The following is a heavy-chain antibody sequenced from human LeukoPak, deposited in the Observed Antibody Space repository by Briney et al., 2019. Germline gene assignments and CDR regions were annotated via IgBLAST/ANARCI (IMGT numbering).Heavy chain of an antibody. CDR1: GFTFSSYS. CDR2: ISSSSSYI. D-gene: IGHD3-10*01. CDR3: ARGGLDVLLWFGESR. V-gene: IGHV3-21*01. J-gene: IGHJ4*02. Sequence: GGSLRLSCAASGFTFSSYSMNWVRQAPGKGLGWVSSISSSSSYIYYADSVKGRFTISRDNAKNSLYPQMNSLRAEDTAVYYCARGGLDVLLWFGESRWGQGTLVTVSS.